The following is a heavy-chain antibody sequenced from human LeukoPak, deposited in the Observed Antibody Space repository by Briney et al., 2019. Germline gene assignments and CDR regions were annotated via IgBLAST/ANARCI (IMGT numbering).Heavy chain of an antibody. CDR2: TYYSGST. CDR1: GGSISSDY. J-gene: IGHJ3*02. D-gene: IGHD5-12*01. Sequence: NPSETLSLTCSVSGGSISSDYWTWVRQPPGKGLEWIGYTYYSGSTNYNPSLKSRVTISLDTSKNQFSLKLSSVTAADTAVYYCARESPYDGAFDIWGQGTVVTVSS. V-gene: IGHV4-59*01. CDR3: ARESPYDGAFDI.